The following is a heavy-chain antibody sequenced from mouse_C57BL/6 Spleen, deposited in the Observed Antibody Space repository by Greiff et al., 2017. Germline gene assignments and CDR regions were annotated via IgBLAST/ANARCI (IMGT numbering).Heavy chain of an antibody. V-gene: IGHV1-55*01. J-gene: IGHJ3*01. CDR2: IYPGSGST. Sequence: QVQLKESGAELVKPGASVKMSCKASGYTFTSYWITWVKQRPGQGLEWIGDIYPGSGSTNYNEKFKSKATLTVDTSSSTAYMQLSSLTSEDSAVYYCARDDYDGVAYWGQGTLVTVSA. CDR3: ARDDYDGVAY. CDR1: GYTFTSYW. D-gene: IGHD2-4*01.